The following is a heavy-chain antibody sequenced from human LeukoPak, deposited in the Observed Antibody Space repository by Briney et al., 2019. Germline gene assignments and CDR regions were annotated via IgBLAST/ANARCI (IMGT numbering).Heavy chain of an antibody. V-gene: IGHV3-66*01. CDR2: IDSTGST. J-gene: IGHJ3*02. D-gene: IGHD5-18*01. CDR1: GILVSSNY. Sequence: GGSLKLSCVASGILVSSNYMSWVRQAPGKGLEWVSFIDSTGSTYYADSVKGRFTISRDNSRNTLYLQMNSLRVEDTAVYYCARRERLGYSYGRRTLDIWGQGTMVTVSS. CDR3: ARRERLGYSYGRRTLDI.